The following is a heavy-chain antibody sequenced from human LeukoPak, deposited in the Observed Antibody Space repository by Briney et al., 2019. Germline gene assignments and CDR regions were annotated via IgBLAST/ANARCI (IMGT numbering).Heavy chain of an antibody. D-gene: IGHD3-22*01. CDR1: GFTFSSYS. CDR2: ISSSSSYI. CDR3: ASGVRYYDSRGYGFDY. V-gene: IGHV3-21*01. Sequence: GGSLRLSCAASGFTFSSYSMNWVRQAPGKGPEWVSSISSSSSYIYYADSVKGRFTISRDNAKNSLYLQMNSLRAEDTAVYYCASGVRYYDSRGYGFDYWGQGTLVTVSS. J-gene: IGHJ4*02.